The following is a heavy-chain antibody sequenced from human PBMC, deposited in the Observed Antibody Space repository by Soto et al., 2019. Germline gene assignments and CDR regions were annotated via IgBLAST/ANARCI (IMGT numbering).Heavy chain of an antibody. D-gene: IGHD3-22*01. Sequence: ASVKVSCKVSGYTLTELSMHWVRQAPGKGLEWMGGFDPEDGETIYAQKFQGRVTMTEDTSTDTAYMELSSLRSEDTAVYYCATATVYYYDSSGYSFDYWGQGTLVTVSS. J-gene: IGHJ4*02. CDR1: GYTLTELS. V-gene: IGHV1-24*01. CDR3: ATATVYYYDSSGYSFDY. CDR2: FDPEDGET.